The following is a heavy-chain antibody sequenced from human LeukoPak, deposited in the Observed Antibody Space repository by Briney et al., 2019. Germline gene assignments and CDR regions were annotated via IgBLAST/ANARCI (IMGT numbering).Heavy chain of an antibody. J-gene: IGHJ4*02. D-gene: IGHD4-17*01. CDR2: ISISGDTT. V-gene: IGHV3-23*01. CDR1: AFIFSGHW. CDR3: ANEIRPNDY. Sequence: GGSLRLSCEGSAFIFSGHWMNWVRQTPGKGLEWVSAISISGDTTYYADAVKGRFTISRDNSKNTVYLQMNSLRAEDTAVYYCANEIRPNDYWGQGTLVTVSS.